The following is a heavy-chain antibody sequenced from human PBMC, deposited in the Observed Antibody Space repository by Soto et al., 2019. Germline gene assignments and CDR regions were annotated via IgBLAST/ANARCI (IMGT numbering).Heavy chain of an antibody. CDR3: ARSAPHYSSSWFDY. CDR1: GFTFSSYS. Sequence: PVGSLRLSYAASGFTFSSYSMNWGRQAPGKGLEWVSYISSSSSTIYYADSVKGRFTISRDNAKNSLYLQMNSLRAEDTAVYYCARSAPHYSSSWFDYWGQGTLVTVS. CDR2: ISSSSSTI. J-gene: IGHJ4*02. V-gene: IGHV3-48*01. D-gene: IGHD6-13*01.